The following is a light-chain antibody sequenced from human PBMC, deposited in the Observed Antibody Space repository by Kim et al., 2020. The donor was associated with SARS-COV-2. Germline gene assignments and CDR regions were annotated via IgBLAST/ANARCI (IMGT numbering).Light chain of an antibody. J-gene: IGKJ2*01. Sequence: SASPAERATLSCRASQSVSSNLAWYQQKPGQAARLLIYGASTRATGIPARFSGSGSGTEFTLTISSLQSEDFEVYYCQQYNNWPYTFGQGTKLEIK. CDR3: QQYNNWPYT. V-gene: IGKV3-15*01. CDR2: GAS. CDR1: QSVSSN.